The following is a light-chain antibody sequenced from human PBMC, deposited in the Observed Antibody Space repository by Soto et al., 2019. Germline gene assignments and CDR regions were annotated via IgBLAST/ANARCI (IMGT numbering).Light chain of an antibody. V-gene: IGKV3-20*01. Sequence: IVLTQSPGTLSLSPGERATLSCRASQSVSSSYLAWYQQKPGQAPRLLIYGASSRATGIPDRVSGSGSGTDFTLTISRLEPEDFAVYYCQQYGSSPQTFGQGTKVEIK. CDR2: GAS. CDR3: QQYGSSPQT. CDR1: QSVSSSY. J-gene: IGKJ1*01.